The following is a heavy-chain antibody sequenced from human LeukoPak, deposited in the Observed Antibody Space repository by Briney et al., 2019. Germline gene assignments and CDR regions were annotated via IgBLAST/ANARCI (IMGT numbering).Heavy chain of an antibody. CDR2: INHSGST. D-gene: IGHD2-15*01. V-gene: IGHV4-34*01. J-gene: IGHJ4*02. Sequence: PSETLSLTCAVYGGSFSGYYWSWIRQPPGKGLEWIGEINHSGSTNYNPSLKRRVTISVDTSKNQFSLKLSSVTAADTAVYYCAREDDLFDYWGQGTLVTVSS. CDR1: GGSFSGYY. CDR3: AREDDLFDY.